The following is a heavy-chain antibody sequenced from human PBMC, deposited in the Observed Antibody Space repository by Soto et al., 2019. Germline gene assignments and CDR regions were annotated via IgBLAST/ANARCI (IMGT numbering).Heavy chain of an antibody. J-gene: IGHJ4*02. D-gene: IGHD3-10*01. CDR2: ISGSGT. V-gene: IGHV3-23*01. Sequence: EVQLLESGGGLVQPGGSLRLSCAASGFTFSSYAMSWVRQAPGKGLEWVSAISGSGTYYADSVKGRFTISRDNSKNTLFLQMNSLRGEDTAIYYCVRITIGWGQGTLVTVST. CDR1: GFTFSSYA. CDR3: VRITIG.